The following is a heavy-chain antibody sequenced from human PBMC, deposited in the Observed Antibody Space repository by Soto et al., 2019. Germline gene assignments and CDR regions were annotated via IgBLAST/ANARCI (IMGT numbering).Heavy chain of an antibody. D-gene: IGHD1-1*01. J-gene: IGHJ4*02. V-gene: IGHV3-21*01. CDR1: GFTFSSYC. CDR2: ISSSSSYI. Sequence: EVQLVESGGGLVKPGGSLRLSCAASGFTFSSYCMNWVRQAPGKGLEWVSSISSSSSYIYYADSVKGRFTISRDNAKNALYLQMTSLRAEDTAVYYCARDLSQLERFFGYWGQGTLGTVSS. CDR3: ARDLSQLERFFGY.